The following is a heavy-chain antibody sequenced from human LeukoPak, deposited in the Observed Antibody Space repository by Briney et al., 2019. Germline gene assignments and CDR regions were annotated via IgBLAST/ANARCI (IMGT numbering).Heavy chain of an antibody. CDR1: GYTFTSYG. CDR2: INPNSGGT. D-gene: IGHD5-18*01. V-gene: IGHV1-2*02. J-gene: IGHJ4*02. Sequence: GASVKVSCKASGYTFTSYGISWVRQAPGQGLEWMGWINPNSGGTNYAQKFQGRVTTTRDTSISTAYMELSRLRSDDTAVYYCARGERGYSYGLPGGYWGQGTLVTVSS. CDR3: ARGERGYSYGLPGGY.